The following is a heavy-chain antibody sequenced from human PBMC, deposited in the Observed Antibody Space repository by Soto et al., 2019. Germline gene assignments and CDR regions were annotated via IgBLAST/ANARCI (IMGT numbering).Heavy chain of an antibody. V-gene: IGHV4-39*01. CDR1: GGSISSSSYY. CDR3: ARCGSSWYLIYY. J-gene: IGHJ4*02. Sequence: QLQLQESGPGLVKPSETLSLTCTVSGGSISSSSYYWGWVRQPPGRGLEWIGSIYYGGSTYYNPSLKIRVTISVDTSKNQFSLRLSSVTDADTAVYYCARCGSSWYLIYYWGQGTLVTVSS. D-gene: IGHD6-13*01. CDR2: IYYGGST.